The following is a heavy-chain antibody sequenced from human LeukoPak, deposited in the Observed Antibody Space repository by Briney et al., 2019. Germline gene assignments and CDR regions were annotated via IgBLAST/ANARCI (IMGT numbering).Heavy chain of an antibody. CDR3: ARRDGDYEYFDL. V-gene: IGHV5-51*01. D-gene: IGHD4-17*01. CDR1: GYSFTSYW. J-gene: IGHJ2*01. CDR2: IFPGDSDT. Sequence: RGESLKISCKGSGYSFTSYWIGWVRPLPGKGLEWMGIIFPGDSDTRYSPSFQGQVIISADKSICTAYLQWSSLKASDSAMYYCARRDGDYEYFDLWGRGTVVTVSS.